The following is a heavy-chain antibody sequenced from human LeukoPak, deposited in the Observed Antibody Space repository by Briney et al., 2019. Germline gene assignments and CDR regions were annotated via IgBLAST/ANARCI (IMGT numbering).Heavy chain of an antibody. V-gene: IGHV4-61*02. J-gene: IGHJ4*02. D-gene: IGHD6-19*01. CDR3: ARGKVVAGTPGQNSWDS. Sequence: NPSETLSLTCTVSGVSISSGSYYWSWIRQPAGKGLEWIGRIYTSGSTNYNPSLKSRVSMSVDTSKNQFSLKLSSVTAADTAVYYCARGKVVAGTPGQNSWDSWGQGTLVTVSS. CDR1: GVSISSGSYY. CDR2: IYTSGST.